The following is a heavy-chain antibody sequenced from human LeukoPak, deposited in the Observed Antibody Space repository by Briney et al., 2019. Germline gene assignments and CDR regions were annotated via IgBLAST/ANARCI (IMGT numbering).Heavy chain of an antibody. V-gene: IGHV3-53*01. D-gene: IGHD5-18*01. CDR3: ARDDTAMVYY. CDR1: GFTVSSNY. J-gene: IGHJ4*02. CDR2: IYSGGST. Sequence: GGSLRLSCAASGFTVSSNYMSWVRQAPGKGLERVSVIYSGGSTYYADSVKGRFTISRDNSKNTLYLQMNSLRAEDTAVYYCARDDTAMVYYWGQGTLVTVSS.